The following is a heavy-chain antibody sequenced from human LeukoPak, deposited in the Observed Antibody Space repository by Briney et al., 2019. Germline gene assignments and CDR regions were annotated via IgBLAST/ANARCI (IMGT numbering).Heavy chain of an antibody. CDR2: ISSSGSTI. J-gene: IGHJ4*02. CDR3: AKDSAYDLDFWSGYYPHFDY. CDR1: GFTFSSYE. D-gene: IGHD3-3*01. Sequence: PGGSLRLSCAASGFTFSSYEMNWVRQAPGKGLEWVSYISSSGSTIYYADSVKGRFTISRDNSKNTLYLQMNSLRAEDTAVYYCAKDSAYDLDFWSGYYPHFDYWGQGTLVTVSS. V-gene: IGHV3-48*03.